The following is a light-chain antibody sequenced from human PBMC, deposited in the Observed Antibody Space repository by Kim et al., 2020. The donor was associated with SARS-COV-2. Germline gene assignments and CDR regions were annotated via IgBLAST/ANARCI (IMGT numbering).Light chain of an antibody. CDR3: QQYNSDSRT. CDR2: KAS. Sequence: DIQMTQSPSTLSAFVGDRVTLTCRASQSISIWLAWYQQKPGKAPKLLIYKASILESEVPSRFSGSGSGTEFTLTISSLQPDDFATYYCQQYNSDSRTFGQGTKVDIK. J-gene: IGKJ1*01. V-gene: IGKV1-5*03. CDR1: QSISIW.